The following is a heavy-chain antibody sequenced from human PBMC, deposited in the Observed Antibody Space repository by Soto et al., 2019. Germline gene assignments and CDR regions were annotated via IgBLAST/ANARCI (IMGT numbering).Heavy chain of an antibody. CDR3: ARDRHDYGDYGYFDY. J-gene: IGHJ4*02. V-gene: IGHV1-18*01. CDR2: ISAYNGNT. D-gene: IGHD4-17*01. CDR1: GYTFTSYG. Sequence: EASVKVSCKASGYTFTSYGISWVRQAPGQGLEWMGWISAYNGNTNYAQKLQGRVTMTTDTSTSTAYMELRSLRSDDTAVYYCARDRHDYGDYGYFDYWGQGTLVTVSS.